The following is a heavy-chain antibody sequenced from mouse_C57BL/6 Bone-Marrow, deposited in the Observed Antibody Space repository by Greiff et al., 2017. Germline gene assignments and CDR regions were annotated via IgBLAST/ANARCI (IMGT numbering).Heavy chain of an antibody. V-gene: IGHV5-4*03. J-gene: IGHJ2*01. CDR3: ATRAIYDGYYVVDY. D-gene: IGHD2-3*01. CDR2: ISDGGSYT. CDR1: GFTFSSYA. Sequence: EVQGVESGGGLVKPGGSLKLSCAASGFTFSSYAMSWVRQTPEKRLEWVATISDGGSYTYYPDNVKGRFTISRDNTKNNLYLQMSHLKSEDTAMYYCATRAIYDGYYVVDYWGQGTTLTVSS.